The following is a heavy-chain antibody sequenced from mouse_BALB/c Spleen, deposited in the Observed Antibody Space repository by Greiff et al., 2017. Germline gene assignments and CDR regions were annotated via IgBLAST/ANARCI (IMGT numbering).Heavy chain of an antibody. Sequence: VKLMESGGGLVQPGGSRKLSCAASGFTFSSFGMHWVRQAPEKGLEWVAYISSGSSTIYYADTVKGRFPIARANPKNPLFLQMTSPRSEDTAMYYCARRLRLLYWYFDVWGAGTTVTVSS. CDR1: GFTFSSFG. CDR3: ARRLRLLYWYFDV. V-gene: IGHV5-17*02. D-gene: IGHD1-2*01. CDR2: ISSGSSTI. J-gene: IGHJ1*01.